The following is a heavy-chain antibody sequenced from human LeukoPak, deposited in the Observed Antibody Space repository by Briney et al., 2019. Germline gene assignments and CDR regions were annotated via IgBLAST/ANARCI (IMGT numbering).Heavy chain of an antibody. CDR1: GLTFSTYN. Sequence: GGSLRLSCAGSGLTFSTYNMNWVRQAPGKGLEWVSSIGTSGIYIYYADSVEGRFTISRDNAKNSLYLQRNSLRAEDTAVYYCARVHELMITFGGVIRFQGDAFDIWGQGTMVTVSS. V-gene: IGHV3-21*01. J-gene: IGHJ3*02. CDR3: ARVHELMITFGGVIRFQGDAFDI. D-gene: IGHD3-16*02. CDR2: IGTSGIYI.